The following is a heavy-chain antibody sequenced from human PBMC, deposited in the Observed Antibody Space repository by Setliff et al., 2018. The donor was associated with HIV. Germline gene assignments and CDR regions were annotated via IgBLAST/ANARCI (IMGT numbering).Heavy chain of an antibody. D-gene: IGHD3-22*01. V-gene: IGHV4-34*01. CDR3: ARLGRGTYYYDSSGYLYAFDI. CDR1: GGSFSGYY. J-gene: IGHJ3*02. Sequence: PSETLSLTCAVYGGSFSGYYWSWIRQPPGKGLEWIGEINHSGSTNYNPSLKSRVTISVDTSKNQFSLKLSSVTAADTAVYYCARLGRGTYYYDSSGYLYAFDIWGQGTMVTVSS. CDR2: INHSGST.